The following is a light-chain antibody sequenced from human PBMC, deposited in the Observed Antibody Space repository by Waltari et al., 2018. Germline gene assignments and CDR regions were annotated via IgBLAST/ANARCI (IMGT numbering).Light chain of an antibody. J-gene: IGKJ1*01. CDR2: GAS. Sequence: EIVLTQSPGTLSFSPGESATLPSRTSQSVTRALARYQKKPGQAPRLLIYGASNRATGIPDRFSGSGSGTDFSLTISSLEPEDFAVYYCQHYLRLPVTFGQGTKVEVK. CDR1: QSVTRA. CDR3: QHYLRLPVT. V-gene: IGKV3-20*01.